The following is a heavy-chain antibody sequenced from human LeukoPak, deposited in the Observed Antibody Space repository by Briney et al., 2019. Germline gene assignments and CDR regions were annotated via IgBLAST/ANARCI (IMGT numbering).Heavy chain of an antibody. Sequence: SETLPLTCTVSGGSISGYYWSWIRQPPGKGLEWIGYIYYSGSTNYNPSLKSRVTISVDTSKNQFSLKLSSVTAADTAVYYCARFRGYSYVPDYWGQGTLVTVSS. CDR3: ARFRGYSYVPDY. CDR1: GGSISGYY. CDR2: IYYSGST. V-gene: IGHV4-59*01. J-gene: IGHJ4*02. D-gene: IGHD5-18*01.